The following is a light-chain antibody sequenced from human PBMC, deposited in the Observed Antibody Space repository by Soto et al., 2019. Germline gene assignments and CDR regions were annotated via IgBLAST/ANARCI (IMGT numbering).Light chain of an antibody. CDR2: GAS. CDR3: QQYGSSRWT. Sequence: EIVLTQSPGTLSLCPGERATLSCRASQSVSSSYLAWYQQKPGQAPRLLIYGASTRATGIPDRFSGSGSGTDFTLTISTLEPEDFAVYYCQQYGSSRWTFGQGTKVEFK. J-gene: IGKJ1*01. V-gene: IGKV3-20*01. CDR1: QSVSSSY.